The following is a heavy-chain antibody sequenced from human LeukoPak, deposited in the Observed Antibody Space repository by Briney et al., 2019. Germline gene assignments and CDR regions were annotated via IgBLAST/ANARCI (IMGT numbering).Heavy chain of an antibody. CDR3: AKGGGSSCYSPLDY. V-gene: IGHV3-23*01. Sequence: GGSLRLSCAASGFTFSSYAMSWVRQAPEKGLEWVSAISGSGGSTYYADSVKGRFTISRDNSKNTLYLQMNSLRAEDTAVYSCAKGGGSSCYSPLDYWGQGTLVTVSS. CDR2: ISGSGGST. D-gene: IGHD2-2*01. CDR1: GFTFSSYA. J-gene: IGHJ4*02.